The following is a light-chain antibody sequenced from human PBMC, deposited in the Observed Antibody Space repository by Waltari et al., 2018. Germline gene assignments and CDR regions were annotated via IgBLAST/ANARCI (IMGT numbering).Light chain of an antibody. CDR1: SSDVGYYNY. J-gene: IGLJ2*01. Sequence: QSALTQPRPVSGSPGQSVTIPCTGTSSDVGYYNYVSWYQQHPGKAPKLMIYDVNERPSGVPDRFSGSKSGTTASLTISGLQAEDEADYYCCSYAGSYLRVFGGGTKLTVL. V-gene: IGLV2-11*01. CDR3: CSYAGSYLRV. CDR2: DVN.